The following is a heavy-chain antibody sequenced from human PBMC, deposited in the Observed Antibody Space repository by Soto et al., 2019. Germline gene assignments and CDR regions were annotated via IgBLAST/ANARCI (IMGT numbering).Heavy chain of an antibody. V-gene: IGHV3-23*01. J-gene: IGHJ4*02. CDR3: APGWDMATFWTD. CDR1: XXXXXSXX. Sequence: EVQLLESGGGLVKPGGSLXXSXXXXXXXXXSXXXXXXRQAPGQGLDWVSTISGGDTTQYAESVKGRFTISRDKAKNTLYLQMNTLRVEDTAVYYCAPGWDMATFWTDWGQGTLVTVSS. CDR2: ISGGDTT. D-gene: IGHD3-3*01.